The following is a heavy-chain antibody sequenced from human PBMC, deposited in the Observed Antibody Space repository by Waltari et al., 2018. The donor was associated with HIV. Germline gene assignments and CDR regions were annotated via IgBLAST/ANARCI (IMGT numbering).Heavy chain of an antibody. CDR2: ISYDGSNK. J-gene: IGHJ6*02. CDR3: AKEAGLWFGELPPSSYYYYYYGLDV. CDR1: GFTFSSYA. Sequence: QVHLVESGGGVVQPGRSLRLSCAASGFTFSSYAMPWVRQAPGQGLEWVAIISYDGSNKYYADSVKGRFTISRDNSKNTLYLQMNSLRAEDTAVYYCAKEAGLWFGELPPSSYYYYYYGLDVWGQGTTVTVSS. V-gene: IGHV3-30*18. D-gene: IGHD3-10*01.